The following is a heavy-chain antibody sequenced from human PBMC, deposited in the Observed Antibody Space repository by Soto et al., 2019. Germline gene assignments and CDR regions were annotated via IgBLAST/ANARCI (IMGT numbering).Heavy chain of an antibody. Sequence: QVQLVESGGGVVQPGRSLTLSCAAPGFTLSGYGIHWVRQAPGRALEWVAVIWYDGSLKIYADSVRGRFTISRDNSKNTVYLQMSNLRADDTDVYYCGRAQGYRSGSCLELWGQGALVTVSS. J-gene: IGHJ4*02. CDR3: GRAQGYRSGSCLEL. CDR1: GFTLSGYG. CDR2: IWYDGSLK. D-gene: IGHD6-19*01. V-gene: IGHV3-33*01.